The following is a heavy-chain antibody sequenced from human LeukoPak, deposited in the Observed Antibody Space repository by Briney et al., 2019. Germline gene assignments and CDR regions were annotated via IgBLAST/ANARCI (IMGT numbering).Heavy chain of an antibody. Sequence: PGGSLRLSCAASGFTFSSYWMSWVRQAPGKGLEWVVNIKQDGSEKYYVDSVKGRFTISRDNAKNSLYLQMNSLRAEDTAVYYCARVGEWFGELFSAFDIWGQGTMVTVSS. CDR2: IKQDGSEK. J-gene: IGHJ3*02. CDR3: ARVGEWFGELFSAFDI. V-gene: IGHV3-7*01. D-gene: IGHD3-10*01. CDR1: GFTFSSYW.